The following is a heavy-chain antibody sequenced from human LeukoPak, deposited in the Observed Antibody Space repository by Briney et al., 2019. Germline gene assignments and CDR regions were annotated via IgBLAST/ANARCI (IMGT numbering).Heavy chain of an antibody. CDR2: IWYGGSNK. J-gene: IGHJ4*02. CDR3: AKDLRGYNWNDGGVDY. V-gene: IGHV3-30*04. CDR1: GFTFSTSA. D-gene: IGHD1-20*01. Sequence: PGRSLRLSCVASGFTFSTSAMHWVRQAPGRGLEWVAVIWYGGSNKYYADSVKGRFTISRDNSKNTLYLQMNSLRAEDTAVYYCAKDLRGYNWNDGGVDYWGQGTLVTVSS.